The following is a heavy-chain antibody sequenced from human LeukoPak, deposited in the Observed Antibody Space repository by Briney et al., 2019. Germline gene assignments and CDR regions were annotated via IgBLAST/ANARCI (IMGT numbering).Heavy chain of an antibody. CDR1: GLTFSSYA. CDR3: AKGGYQLLLHYYYYGMDV. CDR2: ISGSGGST. Sequence: GGSLRLSCAASGLTFSSYAMSWVRQAPGKGLEWVSAISGSGGSTYYADSVKGRFTISRDNSKNTLYLQMNSLRAEDTAVYYCAKGGYQLLLHYYYYGMDVWGQGTTVTVSS. D-gene: IGHD2-2*01. V-gene: IGHV3-23*01. J-gene: IGHJ6*02.